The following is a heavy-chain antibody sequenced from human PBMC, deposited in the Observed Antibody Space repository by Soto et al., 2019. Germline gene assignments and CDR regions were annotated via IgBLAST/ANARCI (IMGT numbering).Heavy chain of an antibody. D-gene: IGHD6-19*01. V-gene: IGHV3-23*01. CDR3: AKVTGAVAGPGDY. CDR1: GFTFSSYA. CDR2: ISGSGGST. Sequence: EVQLLESGGGLVQPGGSLRLSCAASGFTFSSYAMSWVRQAPGQGLEWVSAISGSGGSTYYADSVKGRFTISRDNSKNTLYLPMNSLRAADTALSSCAKVTGAVAGPGDYWGQGNLVTVSS. J-gene: IGHJ4*02.